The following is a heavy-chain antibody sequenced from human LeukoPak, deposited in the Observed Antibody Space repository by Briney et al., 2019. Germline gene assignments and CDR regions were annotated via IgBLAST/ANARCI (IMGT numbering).Heavy chain of an antibody. CDR3: AKYYDSSGPFDY. CDR1: GFTFSSYA. D-gene: IGHD3-22*01. Sequence: PGGSLRLSCAASGFTFSSYAMSWVRQAPGKGLEWVPAISGSGGSTYYADSVKGRFTISRDNSKSTLYLQMNSLRAEDTAVYYCAKYYDSSGPFDYWGQGTLVTVSS. CDR2: ISGSGGST. V-gene: IGHV3-23*01. J-gene: IGHJ4*02.